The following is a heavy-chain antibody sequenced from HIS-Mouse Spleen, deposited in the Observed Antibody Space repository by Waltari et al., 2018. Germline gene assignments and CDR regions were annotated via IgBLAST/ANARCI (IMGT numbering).Heavy chain of an antibody. J-gene: IGHJ3*02. D-gene: IGHD3-10*01. CDR3: AREFGLLPPISSRDYDAFDI. CDR1: GGSISSSSYY. Sequence: QLQLQESGPGLVKPSETLSLTCTVSGGSISSSSYYWGWIRQPPGKGLEWIGSIYYSGRTYHNPSLKSRVTISVDTAKNQFSLKLSSVTAADTAVYYCAREFGLLPPISSRDYDAFDIWGQGTMVTVSS. V-gene: IGHV4-39*07. CDR2: IYYSGRT.